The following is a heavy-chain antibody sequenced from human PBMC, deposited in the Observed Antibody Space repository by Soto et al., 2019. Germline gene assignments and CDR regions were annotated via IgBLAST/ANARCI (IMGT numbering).Heavy chain of an antibody. V-gene: IGHV3-23*01. J-gene: IGHJ4*02. CDR2: VSASGSIT. D-gene: IGHD2-15*01. CDR1: GFRFSNYD. CDR3: AKGDCSGGRCYRGFDY. Sequence: GGSLRHSYAASGFRFSNYDMSWVRQTPGKGLEWVSGVSASGSITSYADSAKGRFTISRDNAKNTMFLQMNSLRAEDTAVYFCAKGDCSGGRCYRGFDYWGQGTLVTVSS.